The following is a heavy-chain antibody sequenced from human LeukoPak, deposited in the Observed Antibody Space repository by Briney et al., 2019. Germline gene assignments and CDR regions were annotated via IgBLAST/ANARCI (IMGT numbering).Heavy chain of an antibody. Sequence: GGSLRLSCEASGFTFSAYAMTWVRQAPGKGLEWVSSISSTSNIYYAGSVKGRFTISRDNAKNSLYLQMNSLRAEDTAVYYCARNDFDFDYWGQGTLVTLSS. CDR2: ISSTSNI. D-gene: IGHD2-21*02. CDR1: GFTFSAYA. CDR3: ARNDFDFDY. J-gene: IGHJ4*02. V-gene: IGHV3-69-1*01.